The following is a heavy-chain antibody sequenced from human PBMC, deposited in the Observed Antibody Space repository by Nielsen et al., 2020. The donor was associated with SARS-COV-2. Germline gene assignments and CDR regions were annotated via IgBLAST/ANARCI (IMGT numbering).Heavy chain of an antibody. Sequence: SQTLSLTCAVYGGSFSGYYWSWIRRPPGKGLEWIGEINHSGSTNYNPSLKSRVTISVDTSKNQFSLKLSSVTAADTAVYYCARGRKLGYGYYYYGMDVWGQGTTVTVSS. D-gene: IGHD2-15*01. J-gene: IGHJ6*02. CDR3: ARGRKLGYGYYYYGMDV. CDR2: INHSGST. V-gene: IGHV4-34*01. CDR1: GGSFSGYY.